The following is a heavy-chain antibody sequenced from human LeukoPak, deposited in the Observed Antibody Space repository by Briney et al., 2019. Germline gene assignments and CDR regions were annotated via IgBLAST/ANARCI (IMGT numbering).Heavy chain of an antibody. CDR1: GFTFSSYW. CDR3: AGGGGTSCDR. CDR2: IKTDGTMI. Sequence: GGSQTLSCAASGFTFSSYWMHWVRQAPGKGLVWVSRIKTDGTMIGYADSVKGRFTISRGNAKNTLYLQMHNLRDEDTAVYYCAGGGGTSCDRWGQGTLITVSS. V-gene: IGHV3-74*01. D-gene: IGHD4-23*01. J-gene: IGHJ5*02.